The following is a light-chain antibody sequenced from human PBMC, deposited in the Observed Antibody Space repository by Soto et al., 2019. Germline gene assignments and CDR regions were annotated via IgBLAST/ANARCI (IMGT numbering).Light chain of an antibody. CDR1: SSDLGTGYD. CDR2: GNR. CDR3: HSYDNSLSVCYV. Sequence: QSVLTQPPSVSGAPGQWVTISCTGSSSDLGTGYDVHWYQLLPGTAPKLLIYGNRNRPSGVPDRFSGSKSGTSASLAITGLQAEDEADYYCHSYDNSLSVCYVFGTGTKVTVL. J-gene: IGLJ1*01. V-gene: IGLV1-40*01.